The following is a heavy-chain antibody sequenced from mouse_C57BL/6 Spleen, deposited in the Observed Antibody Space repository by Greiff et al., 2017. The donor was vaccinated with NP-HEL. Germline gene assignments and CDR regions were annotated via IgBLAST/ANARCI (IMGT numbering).Heavy chain of an antibody. Sequence: EVMLVESAGGLVQPGSSMKLSCTASGFTFSDYYMAWVRQVPEKGLEWVADINYDGSSTYYLDSLKSRFIISRDNAKNMLYLQMSSLKSEDTATYYCARGAWYFDVWDTGTTVTVSS. CDR2: INYDGSST. J-gene: IGHJ1*03. CDR1: GFTFSDYY. CDR3: ARGAWYFDV. V-gene: IGHV5-16*01.